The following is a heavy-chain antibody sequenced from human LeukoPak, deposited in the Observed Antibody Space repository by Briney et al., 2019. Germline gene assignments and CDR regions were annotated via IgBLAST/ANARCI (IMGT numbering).Heavy chain of an antibody. J-gene: IGHJ4*02. D-gene: IGHD2-15*01. CDR1: GFTFSTYW. CDR3: ARGIVVVVGASDHFDH. Sequence: SGGSLRLSCVASGFTFSTYWMNWVRQAPGKGLERVGTISPDGSDKYYVDSVKGRFTISRDNAKTSLYLQINSLRADDTALYFCARGIVVVVGASDHFDHWGQGTLVTVSS. V-gene: IGHV3-7*01. CDR2: ISPDGSDK.